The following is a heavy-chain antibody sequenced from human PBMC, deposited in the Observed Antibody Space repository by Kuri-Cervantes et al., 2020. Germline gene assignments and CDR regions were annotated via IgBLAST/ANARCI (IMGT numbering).Heavy chain of an antibody. J-gene: IGHJ5*02. CDR3: ARDDHYDSSGYNWFDP. CDR1: GGSISSGSYY. D-gene: IGHD3-22*01. CDR2: IYTSGST. V-gene: IGHV4-61*02. Sequence: SCTVSGGSISSGSYYWSWIRQPAGKGLEWIGRIYTSGSTNYNPSLKSRVTISVDTSKNQFSLKLSSVTAADTAVYYCARDDHYDSSGYNWFDPWGQGTLVTVSS.